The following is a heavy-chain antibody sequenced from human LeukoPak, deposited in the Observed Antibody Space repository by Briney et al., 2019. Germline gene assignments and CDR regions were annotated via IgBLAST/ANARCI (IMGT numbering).Heavy chain of an antibody. CDR2: IYYSGST. D-gene: IGHD5-12*01. J-gene: IGHJ6*03. V-gene: IGHV4-59*01. Sequence: SETLSLTCTVSGGSISSYYWSWIRQPPGKGLEWIGYIYYSGSTNYNPSLKSRVTISVDTSKNQFSLKLSSVTAADTAVYYCARDLGGYSGCGFYYYYMDVWGKGTTVTISS. CDR1: GGSISSYY. CDR3: ARDLGGYSGCGFYYYYMDV.